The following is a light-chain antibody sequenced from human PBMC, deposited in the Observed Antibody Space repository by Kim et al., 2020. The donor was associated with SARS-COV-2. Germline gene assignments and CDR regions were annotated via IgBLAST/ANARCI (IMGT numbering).Light chain of an antibody. V-gene: IGKV3-20*01. J-gene: IGKJ4*01. Sequence: PPGERATLSCRASQSVTSSYLAWYLQKPGQAPRLLIYGASSRATGIPDKFSGSWSGTDFTLTISRLEPEDFAVYYCQQYGSSPLTFGGGTKVDIK. CDR2: GAS. CDR1: QSVTSSY. CDR3: QQYGSSPLT.